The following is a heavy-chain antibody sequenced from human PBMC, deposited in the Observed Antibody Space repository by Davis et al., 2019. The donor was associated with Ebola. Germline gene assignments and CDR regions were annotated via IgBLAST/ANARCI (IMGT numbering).Heavy chain of an antibody. CDR3: ARDLVTMVQGVMDNGLPPGTLLQEHL. J-gene: IGHJ6*01. Sequence: GGSLRLSCAASGFTFSSYGMHWVRQAPGKGLEWVAVIWYDGSNKYYADSVKGRFTISRDNSKNTLYLQMNSLRAEDTAVYYCARDLVTMVQGVMDNGLPPGTLLQEHLWG. V-gene: IGHV3-33*01. D-gene: IGHD3-10*01. CDR2: IWYDGSNK. CDR1: GFTFSSYG.